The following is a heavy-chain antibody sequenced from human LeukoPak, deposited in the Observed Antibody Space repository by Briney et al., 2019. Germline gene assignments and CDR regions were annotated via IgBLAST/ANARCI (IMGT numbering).Heavy chain of an antibody. D-gene: IGHD1-7*01. CDR2: IYYSGST. V-gene: IGHV4-39*07. CDR1: GGSISSSSYY. CDR3: AREKLELQFS. J-gene: IGHJ4*02. Sequence: SETLSLTCTVSGGSISSSSYYWGWVRQPPGRGLEWIGSIYYSGSTYYNPSLKSRVTISVDTSKNQFSLKLSSVTAADTAVYYCAREKLELQFSWGQGTLVTVSS.